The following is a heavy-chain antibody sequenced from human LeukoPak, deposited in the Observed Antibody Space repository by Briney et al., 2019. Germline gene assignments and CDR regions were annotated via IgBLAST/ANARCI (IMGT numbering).Heavy chain of an antibody. CDR3: ARISR. CDR1: GFTVSTTY. CDR2: IASGGTR. Sequence: GGSLRLSCAASGFTVSTTYIMWVRQAAGKGLQWVSLIASGGTRNYADSVKGRFTTSSDNSKNMVYLQMNDLRVEDTAMYYCARISRWGQGTLVTVS. V-gene: IGHV3-53*01. J-gene: IGHJ4*02.